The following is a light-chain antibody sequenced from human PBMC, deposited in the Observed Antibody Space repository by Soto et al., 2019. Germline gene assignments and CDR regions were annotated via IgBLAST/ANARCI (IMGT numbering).Light chain of an antibody. V-gene: IGKV3-20*01. J-gene: IGKJ1*01. CDR2: SAS. CDR1: QSVASSY. CDR3: HHFGSLPET. Sequence: EVVLTQSPGTLSLSPGGRVTLSCRASQSVASSYLAWYQQKPGRAPRLLFYSASSRATGIPDRFSGSGSGTDFTLTISRLEPEDFAVYYCHHFGSLPETFGQGNNVE.